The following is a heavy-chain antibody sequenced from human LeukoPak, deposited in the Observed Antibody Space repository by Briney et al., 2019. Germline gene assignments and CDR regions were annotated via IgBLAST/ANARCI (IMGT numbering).Heavy chain of an antibody. D-gene: IGHD6-19*01. V-gene: IGHV4-59*01. CDR2: IYYSGST. J-gene: IGHJ4*02. CDR1: GGSISSYY. Sequence: PSETLSLTCTVSGGSISSYYWSWIRQPPGKGLEWIGYIYYSGSTNYNPSLKSRVTISVDTSKNQFSLKLSSVTAADTAVYYCARGLHFSGTDYWGQGTLVTVSS. CDR3: ARGLHFSGTDY.